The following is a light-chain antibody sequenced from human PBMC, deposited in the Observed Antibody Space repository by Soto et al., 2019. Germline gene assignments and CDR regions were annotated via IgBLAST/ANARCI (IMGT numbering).Light chain of an antibody. CDR3: SSFASSNTWV. CDR2: EVT. J-gene: IGLJ3*02. V-gene: IGLV2-8*01. CDR1: SSDVGAYNY. Sequence: QSALTQPPSASGSPGQSVTISCTGTSSDVGAYNYVSWYQQHAGKAPKLVIYEVTKRPSGVPDRFSGSKSANTASLTVSGLQAEDEPDYYRSSFASSNTWVFGGGTKLTVL.